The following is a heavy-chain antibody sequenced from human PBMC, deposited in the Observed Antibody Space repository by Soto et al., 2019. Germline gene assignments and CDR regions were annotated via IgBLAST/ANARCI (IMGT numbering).Heavy chain of an antibody. Sequence: GGSLRLSCAASGFTFSSYAMSWVRQAPGKGLEWVSAISGSGGSTYYAVSVKGRFTISRDNSKNTLYLQMNSLRAEDTAVYYCAKVGAEGFPYYYYGMDVWGQGTTVTVSS. D-gene: IGHD3-16*01. CDR2: ISGSGGST. CDR3: AKVGAEGFPYYYYGMDV. J-gene: IGHJ6*02. CDR1: GFTFSSYA. V-gene: IGHV3-23*01.